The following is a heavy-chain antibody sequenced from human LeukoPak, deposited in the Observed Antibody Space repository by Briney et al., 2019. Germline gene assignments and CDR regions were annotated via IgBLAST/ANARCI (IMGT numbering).Heavy chain of an antibody. CDR1: GFTFSSYA. CDR2: ISSTSGYI. V-gene: IGHV3-21*01. Sequence: GGSLRLSCAASGFTFSSYAMNWVRQAPGKGLEWVSSISSTSGYIWYSDSEKGRFTISRDNAKSSLYLQMNSLRAEDTAVYYCATYTMETSLGYSSGWNYFDFWGQGTLVTVSS. J-gene: IGHJ4*02. D-gene: IGHD6-19*01. CDR3: ATYTMETSLGYSSGWNYFDF.